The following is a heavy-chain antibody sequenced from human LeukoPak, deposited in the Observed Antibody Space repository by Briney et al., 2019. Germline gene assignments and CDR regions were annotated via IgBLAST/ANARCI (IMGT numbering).Heavy chain of an antibody. CDR3: ARDRGAMVRGVIDY. Sequence: PSETLSLTCTVSGGSISSSSYYCGWLRQPPGKGLEWIGSIYYSGSTYYNPSLKSRVTISVDTSKNQFSLKLSSVTAADTAVYYCARDRGAMVRGVIDYWGQGTLVTVSS. J-gene: IGHJ4*02. CDR2: IYYSGST. D-gene: IGHD3-10*01. CDR1: GGSISSSSYY. V-gene: IGHV4-39*02.